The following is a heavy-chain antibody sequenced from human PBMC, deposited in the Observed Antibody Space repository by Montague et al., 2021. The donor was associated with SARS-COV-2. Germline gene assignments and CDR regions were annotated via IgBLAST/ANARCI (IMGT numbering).Heavy chain of an antibody. CDR3: ARGLRYSDWLAYYGMDV. Sequence: SLRLSCAASGFTFSSYWMHWVRQAPGTGLVWVSRINSDGSSTSYADSVKGRFTISRDNAKNTLYLQTNSLRAEDTAVYYCARGLRYSDWLAYYGMDVWGQGTTVTVSS. J-gene: IGHJ6*02. D-gene: IGHD3-9*01. CDR2: INSDGSST. V-gene: IGHV3-74*01. CDR1: GFTFSSYW.